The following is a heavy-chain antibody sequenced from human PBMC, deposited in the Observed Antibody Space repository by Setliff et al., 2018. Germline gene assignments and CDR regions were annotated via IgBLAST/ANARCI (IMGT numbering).Heavy chain of an antibody. CDR1: GGSISSYY. D-gene: IGHD6-19*01. J-gene: IGHJ6*03. CDR3: AREQWLDPPGYYYMDV. V-gene: IGHV4-4*07. Sequence: PSETLSLTCTLSGGSISSYYWSWIRQPDGKGLEWIGHIYIGGSANYNPSLKSRVTMSIDTSKNEFSLKLNSVTAADVAVYYCAREQWLDPPGYYYMDVWAKGTTVTVSS. CDR2: IYIGGSA.